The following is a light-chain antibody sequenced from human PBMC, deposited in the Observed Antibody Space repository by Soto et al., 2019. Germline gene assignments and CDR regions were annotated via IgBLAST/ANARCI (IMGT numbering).Light chain of an antibody. CDR2: AAS. V-gene: IGKV1-39*01. J-gene: IGKJ5*01. Sequence: DIQMTQSPSSLSASVGDRVTITCRASQSISSYLNWYQQKPGKAPKLLIYAASSLQSGVPSRFSGSGSGTDFTLTISSLQPEAFATYYCQQSYSTPPTFGQGTRREIK. CDR3: QQSYSTPPT. CDR1: QSISSY.